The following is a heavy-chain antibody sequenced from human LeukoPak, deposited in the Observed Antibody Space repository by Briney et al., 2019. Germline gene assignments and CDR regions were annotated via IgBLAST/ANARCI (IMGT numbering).Heavy chain of an antibody. CDR3: GGEPAAIGAFDI. J-gene: IGHJ3*02. Sequence: SETLSLTCTVSGASISSGGYYWSWIRQPPGKGLEWIGYIYHSGSTYYNPSLKSRVTISVDRSKNQFSLKLSSVTAADTAVYYCGGEPAAIGAFDIGGQGTGVTVPS. CDR2: IYHSGST. CDR1: GASISSGGYY. V-gene: IGHV4-30-2*01. D-gene: IGHD2-2*01.